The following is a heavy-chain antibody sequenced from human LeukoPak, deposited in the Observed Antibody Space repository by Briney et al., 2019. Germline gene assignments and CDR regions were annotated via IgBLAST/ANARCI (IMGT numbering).Heavy chain of an antibody. Sequence: NPSETLSLTCTVSGGSISSGSYCWSWIRQPAGKGLEWIGHIYTSGNTNYNPSLKSRVTISVDTSKNQFSLKLSSVTAADTAVYYCARVDYDSSGYYYVYWGQGTLVTVSS. CDR2: IYTSGNT. J-gene: IGHJ4*02. CDR1: GGSISSGSYC. D-gene: IGHD3-22*01. CDR3: ARVDYDSSGYYYVY. V-gene: IGHV4-61*09.